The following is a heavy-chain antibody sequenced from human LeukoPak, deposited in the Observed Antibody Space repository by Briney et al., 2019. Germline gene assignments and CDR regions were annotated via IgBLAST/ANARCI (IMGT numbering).Heavy chain of an antibody. CDR2: MNPNSGNT. V-gene: IGHV1-8*01. Sequence: EASVKVSCKASGYTFTGYDVNWVRQATGQGLEWMGWMNPNSGNTGYAQKFQGRVTMTRNTSISTAYMELSSLRSEDTAVYYCATASVNSGTYFFDYWGQGTLVTVSS. J-gene: IGHJ4*02. D-gene: IGHD1-26*01. CDR1: GYTFTGYD. CDR3: ATASVNSGTYFFDY.